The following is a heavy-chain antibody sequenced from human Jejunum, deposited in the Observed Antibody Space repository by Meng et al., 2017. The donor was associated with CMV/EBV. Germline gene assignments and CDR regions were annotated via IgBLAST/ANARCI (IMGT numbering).Heavy chain of an antibody. V-gene: IGHV3-33*01. CDR1: GFPLNGYG. CDR2: LWYDGSRK. J-gene: IGHJ4*02. CDR3: TRLSEDSSGALGAFDS. Sequence: SGFPLNGYGIHWVRQFPGKGLEWVAVLWYDGSRKYFADSVQGRFSISRDDSKNMAYLQMDSLKIEDTAVYYCTRLSEDSSGALGAFDSWGQGNLVTVSS. D-gene: IGHD3-22*01.